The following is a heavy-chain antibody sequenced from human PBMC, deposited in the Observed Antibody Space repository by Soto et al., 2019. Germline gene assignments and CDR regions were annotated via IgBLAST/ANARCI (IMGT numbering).Heavy chain of an antibody. CDR2: VYYTGST. CDR3: ARSIAVPSGHIDY. J-gene: IGHJ4*02. CDR1: GGSMSGYY. Sequence: QVQLQESGPGLVKPSETLSLTCRVSGGSMSGYYWSWVRLAPGKGLEWIVYVYYTGSTNYNPSLQSRVSISVDTSNKHFSMSLSLVTAAATALYFCARSIAVPSGHIDYWGQGIRVTISS. V-gene: IGHV4-59*01. D-gene: IGHD6-6*01.